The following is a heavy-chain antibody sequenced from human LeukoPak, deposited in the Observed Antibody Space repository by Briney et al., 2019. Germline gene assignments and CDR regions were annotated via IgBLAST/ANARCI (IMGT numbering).Heavy chain of an antibody. CDR1: GFTFDDYG. J-gene: IGHJ3*02. D-gene: IGHD6-13*01. V-gene: IGHV3-20*04. CDR2: INWNGGST. CDR3: ARPRTRIAAAGSAFDI. Sequence: GGSLRLSCAASGFTFDDYGMSWVRQAPGKGLEWVSGINWNGGSTGYADSVKGRFTISRDNAKNSLYLQMNSLRAEDTAVYYCARPRTRIAAAGSAFDIWGQGTMVTVSS.